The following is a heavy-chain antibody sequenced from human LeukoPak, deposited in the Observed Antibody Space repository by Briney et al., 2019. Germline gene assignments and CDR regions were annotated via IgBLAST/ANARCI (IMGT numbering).Heavy chain of an antibody. J-gene: IGHJ4*02. CDR3: AKEALITMIVVEIDY. Sequence: GGSLRLSCAASGFTFSSYAMSWVRQAPGKGLEWVSVINGSGGSTYYADSVKGRFTISRDNSKSTLYLQMNSLRAEDTAVYYCAKEALITMIVVEIDYWGQGTLVTVSS. CDR2: INGSGGST. CDR1: GFTFSSYA. D-gene: IGHD3-22*01. V-gene: IGHV3-23*01.